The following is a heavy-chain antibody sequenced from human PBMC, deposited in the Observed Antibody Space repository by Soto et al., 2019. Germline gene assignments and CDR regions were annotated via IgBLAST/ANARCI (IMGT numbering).Heavy chain of an antibody. CDR1: GGSISSYY. V-gene: IGHV4-59*01. CDR3: ARGAYCGGDCYLFDY. CDR2: IYYSGST. J-gene: IGHJ4*02. Sequence: QVQLQESGPGLVKPSETLSLTCTVSGGSISSYYWSWIRQPPGKGLEWIGYIYYSGSTNYNPSLKRRVTLSVDTSKNQFSLKLSSVTAADTAVYYCARGAYCGGDCYLFDYWGQGTLVTVSS. D-gene: IGHD2-21*02.